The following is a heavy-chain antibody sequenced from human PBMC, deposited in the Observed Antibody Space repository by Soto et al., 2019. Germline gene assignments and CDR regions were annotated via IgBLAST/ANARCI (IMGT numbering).Heavy chain of an antibody. V-gene: IGHV4-34*01. D-gene: IGHD5-18*01. CDR2: INHSGST. CDR1: GGSLSGYY. Sequence: SETLSLTCAVYGGSLSGYYWSWIRQPPGKWLEWIGEINHSGSTNYNPSLKSRVTISVDTSKNQFSLKLSSVTAADTAVYYCGRDWGPNPAMVVHGMDVWGQGTRFTVSS. J-gene: IGHJ6*02. CDR3: GRDWGPNPAMVVHGMDV.